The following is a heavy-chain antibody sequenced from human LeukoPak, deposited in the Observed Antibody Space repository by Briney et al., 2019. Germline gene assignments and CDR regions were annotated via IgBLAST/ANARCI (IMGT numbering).Heavy chain of an antibody. CDR3: ARGQRHLVAGTDY. CDR1: GFSFSDYA. J-gene: IGHJ4*02. V-gene: IGHV3-23*01. D-gene: IGHD6-19*01. CDR2: ISGSIGSA. Sequence: GGSLRLSCAASGFSFSDYAMTWVRQAPGKGLEWVSAISGSIGSASYADSVRGRFTVSRDNSKNTLYLQMNSLRAEDTAVYYCARGQRHLVAGTDYWGQGTLVTVSS.